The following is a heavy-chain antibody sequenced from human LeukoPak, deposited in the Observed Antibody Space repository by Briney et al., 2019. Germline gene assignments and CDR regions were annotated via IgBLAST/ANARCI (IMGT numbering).Heavy chain of an antibody. J-gene: IGHJ5*02. V-gene: IGHV1-2*02. D-gene: IGHD3-3*01. CDR2: VNTKSGRT. CDR3: ARADFIDAGPYLIGP. Sequence: ASVKVSCKTSGYSFTDYYIHWVRQAPGQGLEWMGWVNTKSGRTSSARKFQGRVTMTRDPSITTVYMDMAWLTSDDTAIYFCARADFIDAGPYLIGPWGQGTLVTVSS. CDR1: GYSFTDYY.